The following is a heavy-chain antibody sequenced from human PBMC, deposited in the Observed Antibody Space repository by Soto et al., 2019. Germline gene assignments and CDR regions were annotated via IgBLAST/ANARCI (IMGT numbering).Heavy chain of an antibody. CDR2: ISYDGSNK. CDR1: GFTFSSYG. CDR3: AKGSIEMGSYYYYGMDV. J-gene: IGHJ6*02. Sequence: GGSLRLSCAASGFTFSSYGMHWVRQAPGKGLEWVAVISYDGSNKYYADSVKGRFTISRDNSKNTLYLQMNSLRAEDTAVYYCAKGSIEMGSYYYYGMDVWGQGTTVTVSS. V-gene: IGHV3-30*18. D-gene: IGHD6-6*01.